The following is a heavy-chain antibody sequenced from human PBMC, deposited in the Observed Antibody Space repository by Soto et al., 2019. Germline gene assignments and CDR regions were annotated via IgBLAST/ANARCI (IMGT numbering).Heavy chain of an antibody. CDR3: XXXXXXXXXXXXXXX. V-gene: IGHV2-5*02. CDR2: IYWDDDK. Sequence: QITLKESGPTLVKPTQTLTLTCTFSGFSLSTSRVGVGWIRQPPGKALEWLALIYWDDDKRYSPSLKTRLTITKDTXKNXVXLXXXXXXXXXXXXXXXXXXXXXXXXXXXXXXWGQGTLVTVSS. J-gene: IGHJ4*02. CDR1: GFSLSTSRVG.